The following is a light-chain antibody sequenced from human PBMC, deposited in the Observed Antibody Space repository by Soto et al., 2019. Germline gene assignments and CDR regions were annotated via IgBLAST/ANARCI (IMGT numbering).Light chain of an antibody. CDR2: VGTGGIVG. CDR1: SGYSNYK. J-gene: IGLJ2*01. Sequence: QSVLTQPPSASASLGASVTLTCTLSSGYSNYKVDWYQQRPGKGPRFVMRVGTGGIVGSKGDGIPDRFSVLGSGLNRYLTIKNIREEDESDYHCGADHGSGSNFFVVFGGGTKLTVL. CDR3: GADHGSGSNFFVV. V-gene: IGLV9-49*01.